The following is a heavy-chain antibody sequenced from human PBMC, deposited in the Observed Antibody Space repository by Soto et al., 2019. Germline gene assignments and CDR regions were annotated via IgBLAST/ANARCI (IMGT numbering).Heavy chain of an antibody. CDR2: IYHSRKT. CDR3: ARLGVFGAAVDV. J-gene: IGHJ6*02. CDR1: GVSVSSGTFY. V-gene: IGHV4-31*03. Sequence: QVQLQESGPGLVKPSQTLSLTCSVSGVSVSSGTFYWSWIRQHPGKGLEWIGYIYHSRKTYYNPSLKSRVTSSVDTSKNQFSLNLTSMTAADAAVYYCARLGVFGAAVDVWGQGTTVIASS. D-gene: IGHD3-16*01.